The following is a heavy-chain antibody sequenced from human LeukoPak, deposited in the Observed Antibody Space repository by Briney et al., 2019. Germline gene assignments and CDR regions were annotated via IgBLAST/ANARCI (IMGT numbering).Heavy chain of an antibody. J-gene: IGHJ4*02. V-gene: IGHV3-30*02. CDR1: GFTFSSYG. CDR3: ARDKDSSGRFDY. CDR2: IRYDGSNK. Sequence: GGSLRLSCAASGFTFSSYGMHWVRQAPGKGLEWVAFIRYDGSNKYYANSVKGRFTISRDNSKNTLYLQMNSLRAEDTAVYYCARDKDSSGRFDYWGQGTLVTVSS. D-gene: IGHD6-19*01.